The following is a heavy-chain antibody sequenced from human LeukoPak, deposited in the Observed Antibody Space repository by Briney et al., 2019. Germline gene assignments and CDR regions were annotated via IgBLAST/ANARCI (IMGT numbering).Heavy chain of an antibody. J-gene: IGHJ4*02. V-gene: IGHV1-8*01. CDR3: ARGWFGQLLQDY. CDR2: MNPNSGNT. Sequence: ASVKLSCKASGYTFTSYDINWGRHATGQGPEWMGWMNPNSGNTAYAQQFQGRVTMTRTTSTSTAYMELSSLRSDDTAVYYCARGWFGQLLQDYWGQGTLVTVSS. CDR1: GYTFTSYD. D-gene: IGHD3-10*01.